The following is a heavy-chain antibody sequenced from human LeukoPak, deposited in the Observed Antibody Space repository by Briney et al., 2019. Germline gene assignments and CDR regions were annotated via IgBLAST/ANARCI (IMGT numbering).Heavy chain of an antibody. CDR1: GFTFKSYG. V-gene: IGHV3-23*01. CDR2: ITGSGGST. D-gene: IGHD5-18*01. Sequence: GGSLRLLCAASGFTFKSYGMTWVRQVPGKGLEWVSSITGSGGSTKYADSVNGRFTISRDNSKNTLSLQMTGLRVEDTAVYYCARKVAVAMDLDYWGQGTLVTVSS. CDR3: ARKVAVAMDLDY. J-gene: IGHJ4*02.